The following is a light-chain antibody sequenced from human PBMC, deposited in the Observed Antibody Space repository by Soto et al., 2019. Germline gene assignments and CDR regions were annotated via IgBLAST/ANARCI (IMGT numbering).Light chain of an antibody. V-gene: IGKV1-5*03. Sequence: DIQMTQSPSTLSASVGDTVTITCRASQSLSYWLAWYQQKPGQAPKLLIHKASTLESGVPSRFSGSGSGTEFTLTISSLQPYDFATFYCQQYDRFPYTFGQGTKLEIK. CDR2: KAS. J-gene: IGKJ2*01. CDR3: QQYDRFPYT. CDR1: QSLSYW.